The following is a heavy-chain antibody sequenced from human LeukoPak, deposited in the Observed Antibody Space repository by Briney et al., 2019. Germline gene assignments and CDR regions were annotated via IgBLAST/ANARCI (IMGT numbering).Heavy chain of an antibody. D-gene: IGHD3-16*01. Sequence: GRSLTLSCSASGFSFSDYDMNCVRQAPGKGLEWVSSISGRSSHIYYGDSVKGRFAISRDNAKNSLYLQMNSLGAEDTAVYYCGRAFPPLRTSSAGDLWGQGILVTVSS. CDR1: GFSFSDYD. J-gene: IGHJ4*02. V-gene: IGHV3-21*01. CDR3: GRAFPPLRTSSAGDL. CDR2: ISGRSSHI.